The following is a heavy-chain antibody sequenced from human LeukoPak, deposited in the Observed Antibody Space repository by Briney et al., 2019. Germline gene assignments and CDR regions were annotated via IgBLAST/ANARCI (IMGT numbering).Heavy chain of an antibody. D-gene: IGHD3-22*01. V-gene: IGHV3-53*01. CDR3: AKETYYYDSSGYYSSKWDY. CDR1: GFTVSSNY. J-gene: IGHJ4*02. CDR2: IDNGGKT. Sequence: GGSLRLSCAASGFTVSSNYMSWVRQAPGKGLECVSVIDNGGKTYYGDSVKGRFTISRDNSKNTVYLQMNSLRAEDTAVYYCAKETYYYDSSGYYSSKWDYWGQGTLVTVSS.